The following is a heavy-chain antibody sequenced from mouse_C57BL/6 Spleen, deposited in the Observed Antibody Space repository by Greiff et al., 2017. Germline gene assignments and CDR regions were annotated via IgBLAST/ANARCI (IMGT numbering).Heavy chain of an antibody. CDR2: IRNKANGYTT. D-gene: IGHD1-1*01. CDR1: GFTFTDYY. J-gene: IGHJ2*01. Sequence: EVQLVESGGGLVQPGGSLSLSCAASGFTFTDYYMSWVRQPPGKALEWLGFIRNKANGYTTEYSASVKGRFTISRDNSQSILYLQMNALRAEDSATYYCARWDYGSRGYFDYWGQGTTLTVSS. V-gene: IGHV7-3*01. CDR3: ARWDYGSRGYFDY.